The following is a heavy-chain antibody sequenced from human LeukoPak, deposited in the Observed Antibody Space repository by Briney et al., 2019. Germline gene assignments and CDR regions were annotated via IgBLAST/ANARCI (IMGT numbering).Heavy chain of an antibody. CDR1: GGSISSYY. D-gene: IGHD1-26*01. CDR3: ARGVAGAKDYFDF. V-gene: IGHV4-59*01. J-gene: IGHJ4*02. CDR2: FYYSGST. Sequence: SETLSLTCSVSGGSISSYYWNWIRQPPGRGLEWIGYFYYSGSTNYNPSLKSRVTISVDTSKNQFSLKLSSVTAADTAVYYCARGVAGAKDYFDFWGQGTLVTVPS.